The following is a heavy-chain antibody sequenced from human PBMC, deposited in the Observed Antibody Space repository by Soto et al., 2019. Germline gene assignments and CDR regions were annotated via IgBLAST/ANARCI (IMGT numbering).Heavy chain of an antibody. Sequence: EVQLLESGGGLVQPGGSLRLSCAASGFTFNNYAISWVRQAPGKGLEWVSTITGSGDSAYYADSVKGRFIISRDNSKNTLYMQMHSLGAEDSAIYYCAIGRGTNYYYHMDVWGGGTTVTVSS. J-gene: IGHJ6*03. CDR3: AIGRGTNYYYHMDV. D-gene: IGHD1-26*01. CDR1: GFTFNNYA. V-gene: IGHV3-23*01. CDR2: ITGSGDSA.